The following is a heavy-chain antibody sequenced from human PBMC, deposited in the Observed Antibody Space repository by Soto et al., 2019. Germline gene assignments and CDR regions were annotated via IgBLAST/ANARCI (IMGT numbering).Heavy chain of an antibody. CDR3: ARDKITGLFDY. CDR2: INHSGST. CDR1: GGSFSGYY. V-gene: IGHV4-34*01. D-gene: IGHD2-8*02. Sequence: QVQLQQWGAGLLKPSETLSLTCAVYGGSFSGYYWTWIRQPPGTGLEWIGEINHSGSTNYNPSLKSRVTTSVYTSKNQFSLKLTSGTAADTAVYYCARDKITGLFDYWGQGTLVTVSS. J-gene: IGHJ4*02.